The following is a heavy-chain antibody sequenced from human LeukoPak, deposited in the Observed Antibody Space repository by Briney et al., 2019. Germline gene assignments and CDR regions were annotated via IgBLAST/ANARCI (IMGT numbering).Heavy chain of an antibody. D-gene: IGHD2-2*01. CDR1: GGSFRGYY. V-gene: IGHV4-34*01. J-gene: IGHJ3*02. CDR3: ARHGNIVVVPDASKAFDI. CDR2: INHSGST. Sequence: SETLSLTCAVYGGSFRGYYWSWIRQPPGKGLEWIGEINHSGSTNYNPSLKSRVTISVDTSKSQFSLSLSSVTAADTAVYYCARHGNIVVVPDASKAFDIWGRGTMVTVSS.